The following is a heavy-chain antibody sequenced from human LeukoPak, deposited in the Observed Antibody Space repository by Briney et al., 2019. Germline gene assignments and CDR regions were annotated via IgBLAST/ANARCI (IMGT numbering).Heavy chain of an antibody. Sequence: SVKVSCKASGCTFSSYAISWVRQAPGQGLEWMGGIIPIFGTANYAQKFQGRVTITADESTSTAYMELSSLRSEDTAVYYCARAKLGYCSGGSCYADAFDIWGQGTMVTVSS. V-gene: IGHV1-69*13. D-gene: IGHD2-15*01. J-gene: IGHJ3*02. CDR1: GCTFSSYA. CDR2: IIPIFGTA. CDR3: ARAKLGYCSGGSCYADAFDI.